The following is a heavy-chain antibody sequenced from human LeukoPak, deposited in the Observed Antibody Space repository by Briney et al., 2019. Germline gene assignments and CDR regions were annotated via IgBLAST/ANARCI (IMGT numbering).Heavy chain of an antibody. Sequence: SQTLSLTCTVSGGSISSGGYYWSWIRPHPGKGLEWIGYIYYSGSTYYNPSLKSRVTISVDTSKNQFSLKLSSVTAADTAVYYCARGGYYYYMDVWGKGTTVTVSS. V-gene: IGHV4-31*03. CDR2: IYYSGST. CDR1: GGSISSGGYY. J-gene: IGHJ6*03. CDR3: ARGGYYYYMDV.